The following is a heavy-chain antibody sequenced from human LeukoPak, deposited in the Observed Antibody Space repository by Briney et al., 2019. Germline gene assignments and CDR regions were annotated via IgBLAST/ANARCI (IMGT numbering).Heavy chain of an antibody. D-gene: IGHD6-13*01. CDR1: GFTFSSYA. CDR2: ISGSGGST. J-gene: IGHJ4*02. CDR3: ARVAVQQQLVLGFDY. V-gene: IGHV3-23*01. Sequence: GGSLRLSCAASGFTFSSYAMSWVRQAPGKGLEWVSAISGSGGSTYYADSVKGRFTISRDNAKNSLYLQMNSLRAEDTAVYYCARVAVQQQLVLGFDYWGQGTLVTVSS.